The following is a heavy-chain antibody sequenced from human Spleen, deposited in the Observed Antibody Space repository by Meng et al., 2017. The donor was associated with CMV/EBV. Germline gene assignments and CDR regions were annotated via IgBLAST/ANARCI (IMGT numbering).Heavy chain of an antibody. D-gene: IGHD6-25*01. CDR3: ARAAAGKNAFDI. J-gene: IGHJ3*02. Sequence: SETLSLTCTVPGDSISSGDYYYNWIRQPPGKGLEWIGEINHSGSTNYNPSLKSRVTISVDTSKNQFSLKLSSVTAADTAVYYCARAAAGKNAFDIWGQGTMVTVSS. CDR1: GDSISSGDYY. CDR2: INHSGST. V-gene: IGHV4-34*01.